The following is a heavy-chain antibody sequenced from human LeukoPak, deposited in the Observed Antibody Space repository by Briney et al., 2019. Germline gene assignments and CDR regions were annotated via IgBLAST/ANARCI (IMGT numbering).Heavy chain of an antibody. Sequence: PGGSLRLSCAASGFTVSSNYMSWVRQAPGKGLEWVSVIYSGGSTYYADSVKGRFTISRDNSKNTLYLQMNSLRAEDTAVYYWARSGIAAAGFAFDIWGQGTMVTVSS. D-gene: IGHD6-13*01. CDR3: ARSGIAAAGFAFDI. J-gene: IGHJ3*02. CDR2: IYSGGST. CDR1: GFTVSSNY. V-gene: IGHV3-53*01.